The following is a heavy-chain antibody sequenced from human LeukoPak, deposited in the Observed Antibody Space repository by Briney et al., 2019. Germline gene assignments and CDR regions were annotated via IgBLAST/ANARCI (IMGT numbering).Heavy chain of an antibody. Sequence: GVSLQISCHGSGYIFTSYWIGWVRARSGKGLEWMGISYPGDSDTKYSPSFQGQVTISADKSISTAYLQWSSLKASDTAMYYCARLPGYSSNWFVDFWGQGTLVTVSS. V-gene: IGHV5-51*01. CDR1: GYIFTSYW. J-gene: IGHJ4*02. CDR2: SYPGDSDT. D-gene: IGHD6-13*01. CDR3: ARLPGYSSNWFVDF.